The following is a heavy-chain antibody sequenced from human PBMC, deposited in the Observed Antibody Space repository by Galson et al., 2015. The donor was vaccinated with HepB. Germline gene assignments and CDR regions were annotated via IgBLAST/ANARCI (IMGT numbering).Heavy chain of an antibody. D-gene: IGHD2-21*01. V-gene: IGHV3-21*01. Sequence: SLRLSCAASGFTFSSYSMNWVRQAPGKGLEWVSSISSSSSYIYYADSVKGRFTISRDNAKNSLYLQMNSLRAEDTAVYYCARVVVVITGGNYMDVWGKGTTVTVSS. CDR3: ARVVVVITGGNYMDV. CDR2: ISSSSSYI. J-gene: IGHJ6*03. CDR1: GFTFSSYS.